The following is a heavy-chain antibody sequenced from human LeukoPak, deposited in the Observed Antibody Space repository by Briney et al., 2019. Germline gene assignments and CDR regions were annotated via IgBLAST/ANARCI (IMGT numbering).Heavy chain of an antibody. CDR3: ARLTMVRGVYNWFDP. D-gene: IGHD3-10*01. J-gene: IGHJ5*02. CDR2: IYPGDSDT. V-gene: IGHV5-51*01. CDR1: GYSFTTYW. Sequence: GESLKISCKTSGYSFTTYWIGWVRQMPGKGLEWMGIIYPGDSDTRYSPSFQGQVTISADKSTSTAYLQWSSLKASDTAMYYCARLTMVRGVYNWFDPWGQGTLVTVSS.